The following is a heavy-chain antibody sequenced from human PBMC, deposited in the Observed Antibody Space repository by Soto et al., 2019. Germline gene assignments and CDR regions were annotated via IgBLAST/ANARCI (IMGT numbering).Heavy chain of an antibody. J-gene: IGHJ4*02. CDR1: GGSFSGYY. D-gene: IGHD2-2*01. CDR2: INHSGNT. CDR3: ARVMRLSPIYCSSTSCPTWNFDY. V-gene: IGHV4-34*01. Sequence: SETLSLTCAVYGGSFSGYYWSWIRQPPGKGLEWIGEINHSGNTNYNPSLKSRVTISEDTSKNQISLKLRSVTAADTSLYYCARVMRLSPIYCSSTSCPTWNFDYWGQGTLVTVSS.